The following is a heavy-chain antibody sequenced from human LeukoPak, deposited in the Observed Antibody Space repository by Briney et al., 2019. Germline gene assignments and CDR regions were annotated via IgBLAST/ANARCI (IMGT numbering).Heavy chain of an antibody. V-gene: IGHV4-34*01. CDR1: GGSFSGYY. Sequence: PSETLSLTCAVYGGSFSGYYWSWIRQPPGKGLEWIGEINHSGSTNYNPSLKSRVAISVDTSKNQFSLKLSSVTAADTAVYYCARLGYSNYFDYWGQGTLVTVSS. J-gene: IGHJ4*02. D-gene: IGHD4-11*01. CDR3: ARLGYSNYFDY. CDR2: INHSGST.